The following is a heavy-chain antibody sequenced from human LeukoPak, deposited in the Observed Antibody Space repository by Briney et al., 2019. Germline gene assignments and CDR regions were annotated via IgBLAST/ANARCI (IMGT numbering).Heavy chain of an antibody. V-gene: IGHV1-2*02. CDR1: GYTFTDYY. CDR2: FNPNSGGT. CDR3: ARDEVGLFDY. J-gene: IGHJ4*02. Sequence: GASVKVTFKASGYTFTDYYMHWVRQAPGQGLEWMGWFNPNSGGTNYAQKFQGRVTMTRDTSISTAYMELSSLRADNTAVYYCARDEVGLFDYWGEGNLVTVSS. D-gene: IGHD1-26*01.